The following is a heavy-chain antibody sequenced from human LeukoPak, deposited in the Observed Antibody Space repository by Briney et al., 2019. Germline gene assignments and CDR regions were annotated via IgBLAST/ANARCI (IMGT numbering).Heavy chain of an antibody. CDR1: GGSISSYH. J-gene: IGHJ3*02. Sequence: SETLSLTCTVSGGSISSYHWSWIRQPPGKGLQWIGFIYSSGSTNYNPSLKSRVTISLDTSKNQFSLRVSSVTSADTAVYYCGRGNSGYDYAFDIWGQGTMVTVSS. CDR3: GRGNSGYDYAFDI. V-gene: IGHV4-59*01. D-gene: IGHD5-12*01. CDR2: IYSSGST.